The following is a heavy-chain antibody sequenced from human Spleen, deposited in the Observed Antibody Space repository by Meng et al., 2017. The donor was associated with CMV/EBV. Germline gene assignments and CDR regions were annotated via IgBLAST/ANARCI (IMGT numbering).Heavy chain of an antibody. CDR2: INHSGST. CDR3: ARDRSSSWPNYYYGMDV. J-gene: IGHJ6*02. CDR1: GGSFSSYY. Sequence: GSLRLSCAVFGGSFSSYYWTWIRQPPGKGLEWIGEINHSGSTNYNPSLKSRVTISVDTSKNQFSLKLSSVTAADTAVYYCARDRSSSWPNYYYGMDVWGQGTTVTVSS. V-gene: IGHV4-34*01. D-gene: IGHD6-13*01.